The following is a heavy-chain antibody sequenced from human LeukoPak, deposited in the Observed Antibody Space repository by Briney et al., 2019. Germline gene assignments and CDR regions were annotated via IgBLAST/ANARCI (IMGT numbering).Heavy chain of an antibody. CDR3: AKPPDSSGYYSHYYYGMDV. D-gene: IGHD3-22*01. CDR2: ISGSGGST. J-gene: IGHJ6*02. CDR1: GFTFSSYA. Sequence: GGSLRLSCAASGFTFSSYAMSWVRQAPGKGLEWVSAISGSGGSTYYADSVKGRFTISRDNSKNTLYLQMNSLRAEDTAVYYCAKPPDSSGYYSHYYYGMDVWGQGTTVTDSS. V-gene: IGHV3-23*01.